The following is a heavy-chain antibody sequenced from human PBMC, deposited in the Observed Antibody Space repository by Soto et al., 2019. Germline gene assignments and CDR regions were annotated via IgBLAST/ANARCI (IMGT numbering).Heavy chain of an antibody. CDR1: GGSVSSGSYY. V-gene: IGHV4-61*01. Sequence: SETLSLTCTVSGGSVSSGSYYWSWIRQPPGKGLECIGYIYYSGSFNYNPSLKSRVTISVDTSKGQFSLRLESVTAADTAVYYCARGGGVTATFDYWGQGTLVTVSS. D-gene: IGHD5-18*01. CDR2: IYYSGSF. CDR3: ARGGGVTATFDY. J-gene: IGHJ4*02.